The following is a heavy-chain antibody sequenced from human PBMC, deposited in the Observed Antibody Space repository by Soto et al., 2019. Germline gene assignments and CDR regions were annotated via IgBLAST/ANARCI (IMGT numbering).Heavy chain of an antibody. CDR3: ARDQGAVLVHH. CDR1: GGSISSYY. J-gene: IGHJ1*01. V-gene: IGHV4-59*01. CDR2: VYDSGST. D-gene: IGHD3-10*02. Sequence: QVHLQESGPGLVKPSETLSLTCTVSGGSISSYYWSWIRQPPGKGLEWIGYVYDSGSTNYNPSLESRVTISVDTSMNQFSLRLNSVTAADTAVYYCARDQGAVLVHHWGQGTLVTVSS.